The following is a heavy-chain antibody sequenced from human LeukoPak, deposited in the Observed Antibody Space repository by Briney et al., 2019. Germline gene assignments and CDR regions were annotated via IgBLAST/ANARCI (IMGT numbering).Heavy chain of an antibody. J-gene: IGHJ4*02. Sequence: SVKVSCKASGGTFSSYAISWVRQAPGQGLEWMGRIIPTFGSANYAQKFQGRVTITTDDSTSTAYMDLSSLISDDTAVYYCARESIYGSGSYYKWALDYWGQGTLVTVSS. D-gene: IGHD3-10*01. V-gene: IGHV1-69*05. CDR1: GGTFSSYA. CDR2: IIPTFGSA. CDR3: ARESIYGSGSYYKWALDY.